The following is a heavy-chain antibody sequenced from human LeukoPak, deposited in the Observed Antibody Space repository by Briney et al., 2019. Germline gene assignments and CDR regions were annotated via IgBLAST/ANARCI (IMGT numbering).Heavy chain of an antibody. D-gene: IGHD3-22*01. J-gene: IGHJ6*02. CDR1: GGSISSGGYS. CDR2: IYYSGST. V-gene: IGHV4-31*03. CDR3: AREVVRYYYDSSGHTSYYYYYGMDV. Sequence: SQTLSLTCTVSGGSISSGGYSWSWIRQHPGKGLEWIGYIYYSGSTYYNPSLKSRVTISVDTSKNQFSLKLSSVTAADTAVYYCAREVVRYYYDSSGHTSYYYYYGMDVWGQGTTVTVSS.